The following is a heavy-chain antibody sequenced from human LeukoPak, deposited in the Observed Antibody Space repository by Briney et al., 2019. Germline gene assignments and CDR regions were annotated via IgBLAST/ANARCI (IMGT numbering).Heavy chain of an antibody. CDR2: VSSRSTSI. D-gene: IGHD3-3*01. J-gene: IGHJ4*02. Sequence: PGGSLRLSCAASGFTFSSYDMNWVRQAPGKGLEWVSSVSSRSTSIYYADSVKGRFTISRDNAKNSLYLQMNSLRAEDTAVYWCARDYIAYDPLDYWGQGTLVTVSS. CDR3: ARDYIAYDPLDY. CDR1: GFTFSSYD. V-gene: IGHV3-21*01.